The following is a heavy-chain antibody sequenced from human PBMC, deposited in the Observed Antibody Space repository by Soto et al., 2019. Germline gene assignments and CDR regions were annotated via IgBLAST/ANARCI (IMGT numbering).Heavy chain of an antibody. V-gene: IGHV3-30*18. Sequence: QVHLVESGGGVVQPGRSLTISCVGSGFAFSTYGMHWVRQAPAKGVEWVALISYDGTDKYYADSVKGRFSISKDNSKQTLSLQMDSLRPEDTAVYYWAKDFGARSDSWGQGTQVNVPS. J-gene: IGHJ5*02. CDR3: AKDFGARSDS. D-gene: IGHD3-10*01. CDR1: GFAFSTYG. CDR2: ISYDGTDK.